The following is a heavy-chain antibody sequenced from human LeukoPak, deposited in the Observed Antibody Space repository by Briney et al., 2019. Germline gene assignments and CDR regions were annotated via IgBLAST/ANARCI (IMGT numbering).Heavy chain of an antibody. CDR3: AKDRRHRYYYDSSGYYCFDY. D-gene: IGHD3-22*01. CDR2: ISYDGSNK. V-gene: IGHV3-30*18. Sequence: QSGGSLRLSCAASGFTFSSYGMHWVRQAPGKGLEWVAVISYDGSNKYYADSVKGRFTISRDNSKNTLYLQMNSLRAEDTAVYYCAKDRRHRYYYDSSGYYCFDYWGQGTLVTVSS. J-gene: IGHJ4*02. CDR1: GFTFSSYG.